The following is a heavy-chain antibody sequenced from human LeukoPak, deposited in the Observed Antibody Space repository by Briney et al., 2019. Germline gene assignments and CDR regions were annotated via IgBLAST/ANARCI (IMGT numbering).Heavy chain of an antibody. CDR2: ITHSGST. CDR1: GGSFSDYY. D-gene: IGHD3/OR15-3a*01. V-gene: IGHV4-34*01. Sequence: SETLSLTCAVYGGSFSDYYWTWIRQPPGKGLEWIGEITHSGSTNYNPSLKSRVTISVDTSKNQFSLKLSSVTAADTAVYYCARGGRATTMVFGYFQHWGQGTLVTVSS. J-gene: IGHJ1*01. CDR3: ARGGRATTMVFGYFQH.